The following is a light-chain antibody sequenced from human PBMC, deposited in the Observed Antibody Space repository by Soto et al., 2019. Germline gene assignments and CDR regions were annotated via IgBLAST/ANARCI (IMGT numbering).Light chain of an antibody. V-gene: IGKV3-20*01. CDR3: QQYGSSPIT. CDR2: GAS. J-gene: IGKJ5*01. CDR1: QSVSNNY. Sequence: SPGTLSLSPGEGANLSCRASQSVSNNYFAWYQQKPGQAPRLLIYGASNRATGIPDRFSGSGSGTDFTLTISRLEPEDFAVYYFQQYGSSPITFAQGTRLQIK.